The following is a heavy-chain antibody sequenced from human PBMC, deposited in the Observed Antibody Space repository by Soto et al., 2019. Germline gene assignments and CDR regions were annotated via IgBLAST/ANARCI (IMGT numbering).Heavy chain of an antibody. CDR3: ARLEGPYDYVWGSYRYTEYFDY. CDR2: IYPGDSDT. CDR1: GYSFTSYW. J-gene: IGHJ4*02. Sequence: GESLKISCKGSGYSFTSYWIGWVRQMPGKGLEWMGIIYPGDSDTRYSPSFQGQVTISADKSISTAYLQWSSLKASDTAMYYCARLEGPYDYVWGSYRYTEYFDYWGQGTPVTVSS. D-gene: IGHD3-16*02. V-gene: IGHV5-51*01.